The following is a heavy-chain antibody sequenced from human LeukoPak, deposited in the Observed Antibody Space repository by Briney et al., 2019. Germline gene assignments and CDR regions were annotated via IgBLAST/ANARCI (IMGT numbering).Heavy chain of an antibody. CDR3: ARGYSSTYRIDY. CDR2: INPSGNST. J-gene: IGHJ4*02. CDR1: VYTFTNYY. D-gene: IGHD2/OR15-2a*01. Sequence: ASVKVSCKASVYTFTNYYMHWVRQAPGQGLEGMGIINPSGNSTRYEQKFQDRVTMTRETSTRTVYMELSSLRSEDTAVYYCARGYSSTYRIDYWGQGTLVTVSS. V-gene: IGHV1-46*01.